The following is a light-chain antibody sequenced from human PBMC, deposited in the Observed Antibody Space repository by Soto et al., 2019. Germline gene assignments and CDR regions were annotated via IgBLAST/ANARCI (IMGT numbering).Light chain of an antibody. J-gene: IGKJ2*01. CDR1: QRISHY. Sequence: DIQMTHSPPSLSASVGARVTITCRASQRISHYLNWYQQKPGQAPKLLIYGASSLESAVASRFSGSGSGTDFTLAIASLQPEDFGTYYCQQSYSTPYTFGQGTKLDIK. CDR2: GAS. V-gene: IGKV1-39*01. CDR3: QQSYSTPYT.